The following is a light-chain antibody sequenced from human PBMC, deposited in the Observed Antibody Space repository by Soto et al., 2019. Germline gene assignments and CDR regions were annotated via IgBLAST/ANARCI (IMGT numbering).Light chain of an antibody. V-gene: IGLV2-18*01. CDR1: IGDIGSYNR. CDR2: EVT. Sequence: QHVLTEPASLSGSPGQSVTISCTRTIGDIGSYNRVSWFQQPPGTAPQLMIYEVTNRPSGVPDRFSGSKSGNTASLTISGLQTEDETGNSPPSVFGTGTKV. J-gene: IGLJ1*01. CDR3: PSV.